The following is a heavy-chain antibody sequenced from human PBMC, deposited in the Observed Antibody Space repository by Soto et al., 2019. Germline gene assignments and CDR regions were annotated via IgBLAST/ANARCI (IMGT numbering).Heavy chain of an antibody. CDR1: GFTFSSYA. Sequence: GGSLRLSCSASGFTFSSYAMHWVRQAPGKGLEYVSAISSNGGSTYYADSVKGRFTISRDNSKNTLYLQMSSLRAEDTAVYYCVKGESSIRGVIGELACWGQGTLVTVSS. V-gene: IGHV3-64D*08. J-gene: IGHJ4*02. CDR2: ISSNGGST. D-gene: IGHD3-10*01. CDR3: VKGESSIRGVIGELAC.